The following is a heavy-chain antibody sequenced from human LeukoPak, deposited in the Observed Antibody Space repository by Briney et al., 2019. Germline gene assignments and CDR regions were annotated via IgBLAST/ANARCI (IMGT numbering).Heavy chain of an antibody. Sequence: PGGSLRLSCAASGFPFSSFWMHWVRQVPGQGLEWVSRVSTDGRSTNYADSVKGRFTISRDNAKNSLYLQMNSLRAEDTAVYYCAPSPYDSSGYYYHWGQGTLVTVSS. J-gene: IGHJ5*02. V-gene: IGHV3-74*01. D-gene: IGHD3-22*01. CDR1: GFPFSSFW. CDR3: APSPYDSSGYYYH. CDR2: VSTDGRST.